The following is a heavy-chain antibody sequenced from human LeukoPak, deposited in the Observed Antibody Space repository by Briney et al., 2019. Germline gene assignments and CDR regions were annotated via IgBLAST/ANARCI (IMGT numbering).Heavy chain of an antibody. D-gene: IGHD2-21*02. Sequence: GGSLRLSCAASGFTFDDYAMHWVRQAPGKGLEWVSGISYNSDTIAYADSVKGRFTISRDNAKNSLYLQMNSLRAEDTALYYCAKDYCGGDCYSGWYFDLWGCGTLVTVSS. CDR1: GFTFDDYA. V-gene: IGHV3-9*01. CDR3: AKDYCGGDCYSGWYFDL. J-gene: IGHJ2*01. CDR2: ISYNSDTI.